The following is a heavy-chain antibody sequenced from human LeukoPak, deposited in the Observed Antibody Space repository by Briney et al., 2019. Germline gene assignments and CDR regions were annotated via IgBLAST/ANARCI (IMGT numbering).Heavy chain of an antibody. CDR2: IYTSGST. CDR3: ARDSYYYDSSGYYRFDY. J-gene: IGHJ4*02. Sequence: SETLSLTCTVSGGSISSYYWSWIRQPAGKGLEWIGRIYTSGSTNYNPSLKRRVTMSVDTSKNQFSLKLSSVTAADTAVYYCARDSYYYDSSGYYRFDYWGQGTLVTVSS. CDR1: GGSISSYY. V-gene: IGHV4-4*07. D-gene: IGHD3-22*01.